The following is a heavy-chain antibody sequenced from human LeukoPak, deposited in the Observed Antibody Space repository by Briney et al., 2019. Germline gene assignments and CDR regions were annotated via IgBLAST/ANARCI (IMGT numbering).Heavy chain of an antibody. CDR1: GFTVSSNY. Sequence: GGSLRLSCAASGFTVSSNYMSWVRQAPGKGLEWVSVIYSGGSTYYADSVKGRFTISRDNSKNTLYLQMNSLRAEDTAVYYCARVDYLNSGSYHLDYWGQGTLVTVSS. CDR2: IYSGGST. D-gene: IGHD1-26*01. J-gene: IGHJ4*02. V-gene: IGHV3-66*01. CDR3: ARVDYLNSGSYHLDY.